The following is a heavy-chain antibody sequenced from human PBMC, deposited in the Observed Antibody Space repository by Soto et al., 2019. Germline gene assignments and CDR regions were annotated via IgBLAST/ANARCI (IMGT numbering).Heavy chain of an antibody. CDR2: INWNSGSI. CDR1: GFTFDDYA. V-gene: IGHV3-9*01. D-gene: IGHD6-13*01. Sequence: EVQLVESGGGLVQPGRSLRLSCAASGFTFDDYAMHWVRQVPGKGLEWVSGINWNSGSIGYGDSVKGRFAISRDNAKNALQLQMNSQSAEDTAFYYCVKDESINWYSGHFRHWGQGTLVTVSS. J-gene: IGHJ1*01. CDR3: VKDESINWYSGHFRH.